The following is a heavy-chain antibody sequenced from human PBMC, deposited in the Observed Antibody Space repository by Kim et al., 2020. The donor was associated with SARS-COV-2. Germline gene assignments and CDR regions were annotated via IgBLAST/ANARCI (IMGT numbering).Heavy chain of an antibody. CDR3: TRTLAEWELPRIPYYYGMDV. J-gene: IGHJ6*02. Sequence: GGSLRLSCAASGFTFSGSAMHWVLQASWKGLEWVGRIRSKANSYATAYAASVKGRFTISRDDSKNTAYLQMNSLKTEDTAVYYCTRTLAEWELPRIPYYYGMDVWGQGTTVTVSS. V-gene: IGHV3-73*01. CDR1: GFTFSGSA. D-gene: IGHD1-26*01. CDR2: IRSKANSYAT.